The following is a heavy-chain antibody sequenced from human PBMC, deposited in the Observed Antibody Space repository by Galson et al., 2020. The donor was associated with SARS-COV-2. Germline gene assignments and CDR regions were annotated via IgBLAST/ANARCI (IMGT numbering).Heavy chain of an antibody. J-gene: IGHJ4*02. CDR2: ISYDGSNK. V-gene: IGHV3-30*18. CDR3: AKDPRYWYDSGLLDY. D-gene: IGHD3-22*01. CDR1: LFTISTYG. Sequence: GASLKISCASSLFTISTYGMHWVRPAPGKVLEWVAVISYDGSNKYYADSVKGLFTISSNTSKNTLYLQMNSLRAENTAVYYCAKDPRYWYDSGLLDYWGQGTLVTVSS.